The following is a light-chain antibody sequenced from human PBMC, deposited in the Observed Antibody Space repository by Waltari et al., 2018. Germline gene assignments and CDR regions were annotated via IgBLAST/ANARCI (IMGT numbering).Light chain of an antibody. CDR3: QQDGSAPYT. CDR1: QSVTSNY. CDR2: AAS. V-gene: IGKV3-20*01. J-gene: IGKJ2*01. Sequence: VLTQSPGTLSLSTGETASLSCRASQSVTSNYLAWYQQRPGQAPRLLIYAASIRATGIPDRFSGSGSGTDFTLTITRLEAEDFAVYYCQQDGSAPYTFGQGTKLEI.